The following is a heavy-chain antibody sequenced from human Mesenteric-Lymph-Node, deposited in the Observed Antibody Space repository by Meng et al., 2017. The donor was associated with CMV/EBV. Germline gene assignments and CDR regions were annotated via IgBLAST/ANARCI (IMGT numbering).Heavy chain of an antibody. D-gene: IGHD3-10*01. J-gene: IGHJ4*02. CDR1: GFTFSCYW. V-gene: IGHV3-7*01. CDR2: IKHDGSEK. Sequence: GGSLRLSCAASGFTFSCYWMNWVRQAPGKGLEWVANIKHDGSEKYYVDSVKGRFTISRDNAKNSLYLQMSSLRAEDTAVYYCARGRGLGYWGQGTLVTVSS. CDR3: ARGRGLGY.